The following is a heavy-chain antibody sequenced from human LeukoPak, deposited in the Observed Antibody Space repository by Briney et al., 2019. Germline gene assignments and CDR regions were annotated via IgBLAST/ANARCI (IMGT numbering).Heavy chain of an antibody. Sequence: ASVKVSCKASGCTFTGYYMHWVRQAPGQGLEWMGQINPNSGGTNYAQKFQGRVTMTRDTSISTAYMELSRLRSEDTAVYYCARDGTYYDFWSGYRGDAFDIWGQGTMVTVSS. CDR3: ARDGTYYDFWSGYRGDAFDI. CDR2: INPNSGGT. V-gene: IGHV1-2*06. J-gene: IGHJ3*02. CDR1: GCTFTGYY. D-gene: IGHD3-3*01.